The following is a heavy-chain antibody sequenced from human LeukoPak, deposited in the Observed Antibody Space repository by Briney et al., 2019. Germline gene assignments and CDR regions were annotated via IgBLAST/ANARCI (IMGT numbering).Heavy chain of an antibody. CDR2: ISCDGSNK. D-gene: IGHD5-12*01. V-gene: IGHV3-30*18. CDR1: GFTFSDHY. Sequence: GGSLRLSCAASGFTFSDHYMDWVRQAPGKGLEWVAVISCDGSNKYYADSVKGRFTISRDNSKNTLYLQMNSLRAEDTAVYYCAKRGDSGYDLDYWGQGTLVIVSS. J-gene: IGHJ4*02. CDR3: AKRGDSGYDLDY.